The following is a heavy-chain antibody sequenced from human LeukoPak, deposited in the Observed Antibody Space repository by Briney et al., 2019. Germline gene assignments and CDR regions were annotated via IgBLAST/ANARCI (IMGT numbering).Heavy chain of an antibody. D-gene: IGHD3-9*01. V-gene: IGHV1-2*02. J-gene: IGHJ4*01. Sequence: GASVKVSCKASGYTFTGYYMHWVRQAPGQGLEWMGWINPNSGGTNYAQNFQGRVTMTRDTSISTAYMELSRLRSDDTAVYYCAKWGDYDILTGYYDSDYWGHGTLVTVSS. CDR3: AKWGDYDILTGYYDSDY. CDR2: INPNSGGT. CDR1: GYTFTGYY.